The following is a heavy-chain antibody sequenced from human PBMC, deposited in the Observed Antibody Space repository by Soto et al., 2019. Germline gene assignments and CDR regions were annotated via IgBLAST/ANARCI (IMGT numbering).Heavy chain of an antibody. D-gene: IGHD2-15*01. CDR1: GYAFTTYG. CDR3: AREGLLGY. Sequence: VRLVQSGAEVKQPGASVKVSCKASGYAFTTYGFSWVRQAPGQGLERTGWISTYNGNKNYAQNLQGSVTMTTDTSTSTAYMELRNLRSDDTAIYYCAREGLLGYWGQGNLVTVSS. J-gene: IGHJ4*02. CDR2: ISTYNGNK. V-gene: IGHV1-18*01.